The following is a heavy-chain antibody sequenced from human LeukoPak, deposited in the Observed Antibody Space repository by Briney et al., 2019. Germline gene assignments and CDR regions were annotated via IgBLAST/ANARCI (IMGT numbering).Heavy chain of an antibody. J-gene: IGHJ3*02. CDR3: ARDTADFQGLDI. CDR2: ISGSGGTT. CDR1: GFTFRNYA. Sequence: GGSLRLSCAASGFTFRNYAMTWVRQVPGKGLEWVSSISGSGGTTYSADSVNGRFTISRDNARNSLYMQMNSLRAEDTAVYYCARDTADFQGLDIWGQGTKVTVSS. V-gene: IGHV3-23*01. D-gene: IGHD3-3*01.